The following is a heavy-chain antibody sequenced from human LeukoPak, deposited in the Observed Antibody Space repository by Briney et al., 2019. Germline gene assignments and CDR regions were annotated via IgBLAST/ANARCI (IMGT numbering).Heavy chain of an antibody. J-gene: IGHJ4*02. CDR3: ARDGSSGWYWVDY. V-gene: IGHV3-33*01. CDR2: IWYDGSNK. D-gene: IGHD6-19*01. Sequence: GGSLRPSCAASGFTFSSYGMHWVRQAPGKGLEWVAVIWYDGSNKYYADSVKGRFTISRDNSKNTLYLQMNSLRAEDTAVYYCARDGSSGWYWVDYWGQGTLVTVSS. CDR1: GFTFSSYG.